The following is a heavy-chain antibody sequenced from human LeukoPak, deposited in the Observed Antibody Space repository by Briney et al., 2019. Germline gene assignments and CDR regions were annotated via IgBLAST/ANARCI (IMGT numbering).Heavy chain of an antibody. V-gene: IGHV3-23*01. Sequence: GGSLRLSCAASGFSFSSYAMSWDRQAPGTGLEWVSAISGSGGNTYYADSVRGRFTISRDNSKNTLYLQMNSLRAEDTAIYYCAKVSWANYFDYWGQGTLLTVSS. D-gene: IGHD6-13*01. CDR3: AKVSWANYFDY. CDR2: ISGSGGNT. J-gene: IGHJ4*02. CDR1: GFSFSSYA.